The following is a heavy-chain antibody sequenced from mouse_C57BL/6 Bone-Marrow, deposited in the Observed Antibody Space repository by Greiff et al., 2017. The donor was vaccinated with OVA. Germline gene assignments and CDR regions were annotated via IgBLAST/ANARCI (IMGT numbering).Heavy chain of an antibody. V-gene: IGHV1-52*01. CDR2: IDTSDSET. CDR3: ARSGDSSGPDY. CDR1: GYTFSSYW. J-gene: IGHJ2*01. Sequence: QVQLQQPGAELVRPGSSVKLSCKASGYTFSSYWMHWVKQRPIQGLEWIGNIDTSDSETLYNQKFKDKATLTVDKSSSTAYMQLSSLTSEDSAVYYCARSGDSSGPDYWGQGTTRTGSS. D-gene: IGHD3-2*02.